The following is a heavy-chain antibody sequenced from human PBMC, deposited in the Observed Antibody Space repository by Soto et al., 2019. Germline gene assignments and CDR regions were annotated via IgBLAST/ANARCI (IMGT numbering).Heavy chain of an antibody. Sequence: EVQLVESGGGLVQPGVSLRLSCAASGLTVSTNPMSWVRQAPGKGLEWVSVIYTGGGTHHADSVKGRFTISRDNSKNTVHLQMNSLRPEDTAVYYCARDGSGHWGQGALVTVSS. J-gene: IGHJ4*02. V-gene: IGHV3-66*01. CDR3: ARDGSGH. CDR2: IYTGGGT. CDR1: GLTVSTNP.